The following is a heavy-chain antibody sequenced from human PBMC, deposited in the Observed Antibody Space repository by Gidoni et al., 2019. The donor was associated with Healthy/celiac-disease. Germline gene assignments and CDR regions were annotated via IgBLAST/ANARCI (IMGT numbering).Heavy chain of an antibody. CDR2: INPNSGGT. D-gene: IGHD2-21*02. CDR3: ARGEAYCGCDCYSYYYYYYGMDV. Sequence: QVQLVQSGAEVKKPGASVKVSCKASGYTFTGYYMPWVRPAHGQGLERTGWINPNSGGTNMAQKLQGWVTMTRDTSISTAYMELSRLRSDDTAVYYCARGEAYCGCDCYSYYYYYYGMDVWGQGTTVTVSS. J-gene: IGHJ6*02. CDR1: GYTFTGYY. V-gene: IGHV1-2*04.